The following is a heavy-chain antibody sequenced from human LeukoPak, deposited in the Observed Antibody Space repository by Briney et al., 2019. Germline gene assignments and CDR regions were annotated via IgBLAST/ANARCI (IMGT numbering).Heavy chain of an antibody. CDR1: GFTFSSYA. J-gene: IGHJ4*02. Sequence: GGSLRPSCAASGFTFSSYAMSWVRQAPGKGLEWVSGISGSGDSTYYTDSVKGRFTISRDNSKNTLYLQMNSLRAEDTAVYYCAKTRGYCSGGACYSDYWGQGTLVTVSS. CDR2: ISGSGDST. V-gene: IGHV3-23*01. D-gene: IGHD2-15*01. CDR3: AKTRGYCSGGACYSDY.